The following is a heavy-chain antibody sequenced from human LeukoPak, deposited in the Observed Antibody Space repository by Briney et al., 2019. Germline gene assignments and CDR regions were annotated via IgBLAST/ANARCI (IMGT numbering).Heavy chain of an antibody. V-gene: IGHV3-74*01. Sequence: PGGSLRLSCAASGFTFSTSHMHWVRQAPGEGLVWVSRIKNDGITTSYADSVKGRFTISRDNAKNTLYLQMNSLGAEDTAVCYCVRDGSFQLDPWGQGTLVTVSS. CDR1: GFTFSTSH. CDR2: IKNDGITT. CDR3: VRDGSFQLDP. J-gene: IGHJ5*02. D-gene: IGHD1-1*01.